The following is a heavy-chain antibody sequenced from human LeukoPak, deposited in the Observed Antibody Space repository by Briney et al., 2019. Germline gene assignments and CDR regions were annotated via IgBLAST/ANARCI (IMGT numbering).Heavy chain of an antibody. D-gene: IGHD3-10*01. CDR1: GFTFSSYS. CDR3: ARDMVRGGGQGSHYYYYYYMDV. CDR2: ISSSSSYI. J-gene: IGHJ6*03. Sequence: PGGSLRLSCAASGFTFSSYSMNWVRQAPGKGLEWASSISSSSSYIYYADSVKGRFTISRDNAKNSLYLQMNSLRAEDTAVYYCARDMVRGGGQGSHYYYYYYMDVWGKGTTVTVSS. V-gene: IGHV3-21*01.